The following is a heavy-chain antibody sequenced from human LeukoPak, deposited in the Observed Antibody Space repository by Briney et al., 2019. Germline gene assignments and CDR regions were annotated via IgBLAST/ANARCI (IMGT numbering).Heavy chain of an antibody. CDR3: TNYDDSSDLWGY. CDR1: GFXFSDPG. Sequence: GGSLRLSCEASGFXFSDPGMHWVRQAPGKGLEWIGRMISKTQNYATAYAASVKGRFTISRDDSKNTAFLQMNSLKTEDTAVYYCTNYDDSSDLWGYWGQGTLVTVSS. CDR2: MISKTQNYAT. V-gene: IGHV3-73*01. D-gene: IGHD3-22*01. J-gene: IGHJ4*02.